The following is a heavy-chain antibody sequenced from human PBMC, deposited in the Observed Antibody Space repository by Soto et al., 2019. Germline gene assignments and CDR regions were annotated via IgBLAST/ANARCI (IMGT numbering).Heavy chain of an antibody. CDR3: AKDIREYSSGWTYFDS. D-gene: IGHD6-19*01. Sequence: GGSLRLSCAASGFTFHDYAMHWVRQGQGKGLEWVSGITWNSGSIDYADSVKGRFTISRDNAKNSLYLQMNSLRPEDTALYYCAKDIREYSSGWTYFDSWGQGTLVTVSS. CDR2: ITWNSGSI. CDR1: GFTFHDYA. J-gene: IGHJ4*02. V-gene: IGHV3-9*01.